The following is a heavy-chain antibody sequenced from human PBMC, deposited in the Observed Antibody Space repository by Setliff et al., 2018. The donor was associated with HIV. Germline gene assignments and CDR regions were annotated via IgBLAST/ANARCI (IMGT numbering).Heavy chain of an antibody. Sequence: SETLSLTCTVSGGSISSGGSYWSWIRQHPGKGLEWIGYIYYSGSTYYNPSLKSRVTILVDTSKNQFPLKLSSVTAADTAVYYCARLVSSSSKFDSWGQGTLVTVSS. CDR2: IYYSGST. V-gene: IGHV4-31*03. D-gene: IGHD6-6*01. J-gene: IGHJ4*02. CDR1: GGSISSGGSY. CDR3: ARLVSSSSKFDS.